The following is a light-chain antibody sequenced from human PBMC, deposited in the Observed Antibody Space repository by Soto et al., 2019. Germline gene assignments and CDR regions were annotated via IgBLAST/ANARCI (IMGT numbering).Light chain of an antibody. CDR3: QQYGSSPWT. CDR2: GAS. CDR1: QSVSSSY. V-gene: IGKV3-20*01. J-gene: IGKJ1*01. Sequence: EIVLTQSPGTLSLSPGERATLSCRASQSVSSSYLAWYQQKPGQAPWLLIYGASSRATGIPDRFSGSGSGTDFTLTISRLEPEDFAVYYCQQYGSSPWTFGQGNKVEIK.